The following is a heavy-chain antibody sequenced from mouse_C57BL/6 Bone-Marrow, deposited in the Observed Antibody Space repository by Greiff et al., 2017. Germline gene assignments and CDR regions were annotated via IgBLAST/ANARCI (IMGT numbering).Heavy chain of an antibody. J-gene: IGHJ3*01. CDR2: IHPNSGST. V-gene: IGHV1-64*01. CDR3: ARSKRRIEPFAY. Sequence: VQLQQPGAELVKPGASVKLSCKASGYTFTSYWMHWVKQRPGQGLEWIGMIHPNSGSTNYNEKFKSKATLTVDKSSSTAYMQLSSLTSDDSAVYYCARSKRRIEPFAYWGQGTLVTVSA. CDR1: GYTFTSYW.